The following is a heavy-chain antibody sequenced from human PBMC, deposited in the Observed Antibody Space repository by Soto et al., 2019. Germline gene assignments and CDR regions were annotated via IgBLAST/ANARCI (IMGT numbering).Heavy chain of an antibody. CDR3: AKDRELTTRPSTFDS. CDR1: GVTFIRDA. Sequence: GGALRLSWAACGVTFIRDAMSWVPLAQGKGLEWVAAISGSGGSTYYADSVKGRFTISRDNSKNTLYLQMNSLRAEDTAVYYCAKDRELTTRPSTFDSWGQGTLLTSPQ. D-gene: IGHD4-17*01. J-gene: IGHJ4*02. CDR2: ISGSGGST. V-gene: IGHV3-23*01.